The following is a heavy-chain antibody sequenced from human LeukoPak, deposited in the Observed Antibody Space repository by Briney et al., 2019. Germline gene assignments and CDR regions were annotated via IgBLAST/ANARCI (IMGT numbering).Heavy chain of an antibody. V-gene: IGHV3-30*03. CDR3: ARGRNIVATSGYFDY. D-gene: IGHD5-12*01. CDR1: GFTFSSYG. CDR2: VSYDGSNE. J-gene: IGHJ4*02. Sequence: QAGGSLRLSCAASGFTFSSYGMSWVRQAPGKGLEWVAAVSYDGSNEYYADSVKGRFTISRDNSKNTLYLQMNSLRAEDTAVYYCARGRNIVATSGYFDYWDQGTLVTVSS.